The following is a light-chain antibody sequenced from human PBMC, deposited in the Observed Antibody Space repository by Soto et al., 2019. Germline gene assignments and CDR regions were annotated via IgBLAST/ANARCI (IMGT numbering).Light chain of an antibody. CDR1: QTISSW. CDR3: QHYHSYSEA. CDR2: KAS. V-gene: IGKV1-5*03. J-gene: IGKJ5*01. Sequence: DIQMTQSPSSLSASVLDIVTITFLASQTISSWLAWYQQKPGKAPKLLIYKASTLKSGVPSRFSGSGSGTEFTLTISSLQPDDFATYYCQHYHSYSEAFGQGTRLEIK.